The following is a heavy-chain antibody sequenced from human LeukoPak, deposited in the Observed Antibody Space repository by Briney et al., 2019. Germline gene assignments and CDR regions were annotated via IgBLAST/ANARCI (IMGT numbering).Heavy chain of an antibody. CDR1: GGSISSGGYY. Sequence: SQTLSLTCTVSGGSISSGGYYWSWIRQHPGKGLEWIGYIYYSGSTYYDPSLKSRVTISVDTSKNQFSLKLSSVTAADTAVYYCARIYSSGYTLAPHFDYWGQGTLVTVSS. J-gene: IGHJ4*02. V-gene: IGHV4-31*03. D-gene: IGHD3-22*01. CDR2: IYYSGST. CDR3: ARIYSSGYTLAPHFDY.